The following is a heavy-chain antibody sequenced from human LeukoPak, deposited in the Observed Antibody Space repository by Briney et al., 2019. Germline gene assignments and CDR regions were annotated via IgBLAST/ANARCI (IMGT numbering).Heavy chain of an antibody. V-gene: IGHV4-39*01. J-gene: IGHJ5*02. CDR3: ARLPLIAAAADWFDP. CDR2: IYYSGST. CDR1: GGSISSSSYY. D-gene: IGHD6-13*01. Sequence: PSETLSLTCTVSGGSISSSSYYWGWIRQPPGKGLEWIGSIYYSGSTYYNPSLKSRVTLSVDTSKNQFSLKLSSVTAADTAVYYCARLPLIAAAADWFDPWGQGTLVTVSS.